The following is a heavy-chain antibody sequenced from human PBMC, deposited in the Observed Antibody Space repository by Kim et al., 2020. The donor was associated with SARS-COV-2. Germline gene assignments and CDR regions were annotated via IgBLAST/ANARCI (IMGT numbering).Heavy chain of an antibody. Sequence: SETLSLTCTVSGDSISSYYWSWIRQPPGKGLEWIGYINYSGITYSNSSLKSRVTISVDTSKNQFSLKLNSVTAAYTAVYYCARDSCSGGRCYSTWFDPWG. J-gene: IGHJ5*02. CDR1: GDSISSYY. CDR3: ARDSCSGGRCYSTWFDP. V-gene: IGHV4-59*13. D-gene: IGHD2-15*01. CDR2: INYSGIT.